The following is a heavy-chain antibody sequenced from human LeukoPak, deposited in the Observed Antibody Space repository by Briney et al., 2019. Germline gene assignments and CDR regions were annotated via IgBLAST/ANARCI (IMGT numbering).Heavy chain of an antibody. CDR3: ARDKLEDYDILTGQGGAFDI. CDR2: ISSSGSTI. CDR1: GFTFSSYE. V-gene: IGHV3-48*03. D-gene: IGHD3-9*01. J-gene: IGHJ3*02. Sequence: GGSLRLSCAASGFTFSSYEMNWVRQAPGKGLEWVSYISSSGSTIYYADSVKGRFTISRDNAKNSLYLQMNSLRAEDTAVYYCARDKLEDYDILTGQGGAFDIWGQGTMVTVSS.